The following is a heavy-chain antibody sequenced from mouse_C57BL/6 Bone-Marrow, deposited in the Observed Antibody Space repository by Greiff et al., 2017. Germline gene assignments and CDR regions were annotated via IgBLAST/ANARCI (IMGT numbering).Heavy chain of an antibody. V-gene: IGHV1-62-2*01. Sequence: SGAELVKPGASVKLSCKASGYIFTEYTIHWVKQRSGQGLEWIGWFYPGSGSIKYNERFKDKATLTADKAYNTVYMELSRLTSEDSAVYFWARHERYYDYEGYFDYWGQGTTLTVSS. CDR3: ARHERYYDYEGYFDY. J-gene: IGHJ2*01. CDR2: FYPGSGSI. D-gene: IGHD2-4*01. CDR1: GYIFTEYT.